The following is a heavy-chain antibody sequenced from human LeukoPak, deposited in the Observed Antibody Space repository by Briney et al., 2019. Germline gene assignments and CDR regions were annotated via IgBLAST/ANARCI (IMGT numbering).Heavy chain of an antibody. CDR3: ARGYARGYYMDV. D-gene: IGHD5-18*01. J-gene: IGHJ6*03. CDR2: ISYDGSNK. CDR1: GFTFSSYA. Sequence: GGSLRLSCAASGFTFSSYAMHWVRQAPGKGLEWVAVISYDGSNKYYADSVKGRFTISRDNSKNTLYLQMNSLRAEDTAVYYCARGYARGYYMDVWGKGTTVTVSS. V-gene: IGHV3-30*04.